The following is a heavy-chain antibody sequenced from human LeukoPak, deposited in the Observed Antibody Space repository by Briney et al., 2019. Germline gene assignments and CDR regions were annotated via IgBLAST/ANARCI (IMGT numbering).Heavy chain of an antibody. CDR2: ISSSSSYI. CDR3: ARELLRITMVRGVIITTYYGMDV. J-gene: IGHJ6*02. CDR1: GFTFSSYS. V-gene: IGHV3-21*01. Sequence: GGSLRLSCAAPGFTFSSYSMNWVRQAPGKGLEWVSSISSSSSYIYYADSVKGRFTISRDNAKNSLYLQMNSLRAEDTAVYYCARELLRITMVRGVIITTYYGMDVWGQGTTVTVSS. D-gene: IGHD3-10*01.